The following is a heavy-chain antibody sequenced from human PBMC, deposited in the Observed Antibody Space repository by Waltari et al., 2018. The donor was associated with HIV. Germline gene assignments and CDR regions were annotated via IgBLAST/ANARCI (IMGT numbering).Heavy chain of an antibody. CDR2: ITWNSNTI. Sequence: EVQLVESGGGVVQPGRSLRLSCAASGFTFADYAMHWVRQAPGKGLEWVSGITWNSNTIGYADSVKGRFTISRDNAKSSLYLQMSSLRAEDTAFYYCAKVSCSSASCYVGGAFDIWGQGTMVTVSS. CDR1: GFTFADYA. V-gene: IGHV3-9*01. J-gene: IGHJ3*02. D-gene: IGHD2-2*01. CDR3: AKVSCSSASCYVGGAFDI.